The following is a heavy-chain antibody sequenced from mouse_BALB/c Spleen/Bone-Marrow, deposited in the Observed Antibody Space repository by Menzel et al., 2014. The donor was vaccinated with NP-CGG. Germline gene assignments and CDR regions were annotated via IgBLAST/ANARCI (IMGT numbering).Heavy chain of an antibody. CDR3: ARDEDYAMDY. J-gene: IGHJ4*01. V-gene: IGHV5-17*02. Sequence: DVQLVESGGGLVQPGGSRKLSCAASGFTFSSFGMHWVRQAPEKGLEWVAYISSGSSTIYYADTVKGRFTISRDNPKNPLFLQMTSLRSEDTAMYYCARDEDYAMDYWGQGTSVTVSS. CDR2: ISSGSSTI. CDR1: GFTFSSFG.